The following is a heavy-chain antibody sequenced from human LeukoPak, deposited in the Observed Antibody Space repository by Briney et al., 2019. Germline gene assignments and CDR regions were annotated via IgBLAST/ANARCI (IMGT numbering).Heavy chain of an antibody. CDR2: INPNSGGT. D-gene: IGHD6-13*01. CDR3: ARVHPPGYSSNRDL. CDR1: GYTFTSYG. J-gene: IGHJ5*02. V-gene: IGHV1-2*02. Sequence: ASVKVSCKASGYTFTSYGISWVRQAPGQGLEWMGWINPNSGGTNYAQKFQGRVTMTRDTSISTAYMELSRLRSDDTAVYYCARVHPPGYSSNRDLWGQGTLVTVSS.